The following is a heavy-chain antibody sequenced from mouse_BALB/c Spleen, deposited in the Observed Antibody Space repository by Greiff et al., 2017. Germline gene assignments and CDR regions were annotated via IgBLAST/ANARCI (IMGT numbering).Heavy chain of an antibody. J-gene: IGHJ4*01. Sequence: VQLKESGAELVKPGASVKLSCTASGFNIKDTYMHWVKQRPEQGLEWIGRIDPANGNTKYDPKFQGKATITADTSSNTAYLQLSSLTSEDTAVYYCARWLPSDAMDYWGQGTSVTVSS. CDR3: ARWLPSDAMDY. V-gene: IGHV14-3*02. D-gene: IGHD2-2*01. CDR2: IDPANGNT. CDR1: GFNIKDTY.